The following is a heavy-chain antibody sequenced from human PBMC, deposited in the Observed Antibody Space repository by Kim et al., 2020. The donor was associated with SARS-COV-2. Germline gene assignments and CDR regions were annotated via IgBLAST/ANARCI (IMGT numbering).Heavy chain of an antibody. D-gene: IGHD3-10*01. CDR3: VRDSHVEGPSVGPDH. CDR2: ISVYSGKT. Sequence: ASVKVSCDTSGYTFLESGVTWVRQAPGQGLEWLGWISVYSGKTVSAQKFQGRITLTTKTTTSRAYLELKSLTVDDTALYYCVRDSHVEGPSVGPDHWGQGTLITVSS. V-gene: IGHV1-18*01. CDR1: GYTFLESG. J-gene: IGHJ1*01.